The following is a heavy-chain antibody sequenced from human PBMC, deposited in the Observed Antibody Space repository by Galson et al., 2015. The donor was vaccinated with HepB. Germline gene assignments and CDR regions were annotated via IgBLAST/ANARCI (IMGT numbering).Heavy chain of an antibody. Sequence: SVKVSCKASGYTFTSYGISWVRQAPGQGLEWMGWISAYNGNTNYAQKLQGRVTMTTDTSTSTAYMELRSLRSDDTAVYYCARDMNANIVVVVAATPGYWGQGTLVTVSS. J-gene: IGHJ4*02. CDR3: ARDMNANIVVVVAATPGY. D-gene: IGHD2-15*01. CDR2: ISAYNGNT. CDR1: GYTFTSYG. V-gene: IGHV1-18*04.